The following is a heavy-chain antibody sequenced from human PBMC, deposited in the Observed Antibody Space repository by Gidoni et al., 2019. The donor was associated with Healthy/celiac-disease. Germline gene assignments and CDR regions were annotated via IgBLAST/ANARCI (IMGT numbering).Heavy chain of an antibody. D-gene: IGHD3-22*01. CDR3: AIDLYYDSSGYYLYYFDY. Sequence: EVQLLESGGGLVQPGGSLRLSCAASGFTFSSYAMSWVRQAPGQGLEWVSAISGSGGSTYYADSVKGRFTISRDNSKNTLYLQMNSLRAEDTAVYYCAIDLYYDSSGYYLYYFDYWGQGTLVTVSS. J-gene: IGHJ4*02. CDR2: ISGSGGST. CDR1: GFTFSSYA. V-gene: IGHV3-23*01.